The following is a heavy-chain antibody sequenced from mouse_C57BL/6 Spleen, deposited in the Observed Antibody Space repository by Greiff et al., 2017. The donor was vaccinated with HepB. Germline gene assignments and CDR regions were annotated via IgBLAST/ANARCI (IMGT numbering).Heavy chain of an antibody. CDR1: GYTFTDYA. V-gene: IGHV1-67*01. Sequence: QVTLKESGPELVRPGVSVKISCKGSGYTFTDYAMHWVKQSHAKSLEWIGVISTYYGDASYNQKFKDKATMTVDKSSSTAYMELARLTSEDSAVYYCASRGNYYGSSYVGWYFDVWGTGTTVTVSS. CDR2: ISTYYGDA. J-gene: IGHJ1*03. CDR3: ASRGNYYGSSYVGWYFDV. D-gene: IGHD1-1*01.